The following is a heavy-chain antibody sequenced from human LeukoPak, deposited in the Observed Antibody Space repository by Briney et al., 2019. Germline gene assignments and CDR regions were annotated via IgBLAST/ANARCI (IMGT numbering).Heavy chain of an antibody. D-gene: IGHD6-25*01. J-gene: IGHJ3*02. CDR1: RYIFTSCY. V-gene: IGHV1-46*01. CDR3: ARRQPAATNAFDI. CDR2: INPSGGSA. Sequence: ASVKVSCKASRYIFTSCYMHWVRQAPGQGLEWMGIINPSGGSATYAQRFQGRITVTRDTSTSTVYMELSSLRSEDTAVYYCARRQPAATNAFDIWGQGTMVSVSS.